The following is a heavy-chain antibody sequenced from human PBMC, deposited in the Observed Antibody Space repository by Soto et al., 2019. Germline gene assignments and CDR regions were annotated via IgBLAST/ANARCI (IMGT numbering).Heavy chain of an antibody. D-gene: IGHD1-1*01. CDR1: VLTISGKKY. J-gene: IGHJ3*01. CDR3: ATWHEREHAYDV. V-gene: IGHV3-53*01. Sequence: GGSLRLCCAAFVLTISGKKYLACFRQAPGKGLEWVSALYDVDGSFYADSVKGRFTTSSDSSKTTVYLQINDLRPDDTAVYYCATWHEREHAYDVWGQGTTVTVS. CDR2: LYDVDGS.